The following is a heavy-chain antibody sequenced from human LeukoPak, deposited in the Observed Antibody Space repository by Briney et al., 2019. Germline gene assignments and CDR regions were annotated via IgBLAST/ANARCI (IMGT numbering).Heavy chain of an antibody. J-gene: IGHJ6*02. CDR1: GYTFTSYD. V-gene: IGHV1-8*01. D-gene: IGHD3-10*01. CDR2: MNPNSGNT. CDR3: ARGDHYGSGSYYALYYYYHGMDV. Sequence: ASVKVSCKASGYTFTSYDINWVRQATGQGLEWMGWMNPNSGNTGYAQKFQGRVTMTRNTSISTAYMELSSLRSEDTAVYYCARGDHYGSGSYYALYYYYHGMDVWGQGTTVTVSS.